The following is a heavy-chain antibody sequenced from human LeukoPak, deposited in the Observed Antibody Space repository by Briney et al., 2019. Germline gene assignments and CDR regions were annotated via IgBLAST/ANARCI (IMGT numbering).Heavy chain of an antibody. CDR2: ISWNSGSI. V-gene: IGHV3-9*01. CDR3: AKAPEPIPVLLWFGELPPYYFDY. J-gene: IGHJ4*02. CDR1: GFTFDDYA. Sequence: PGGSLRLSCAASGFTFDDYAMPWVRHAPGKGLEWVSGISWNSGSIGYADSVKGRFTISRDNAKNSLYLQMNSLRAEDTALYYCAKAPEPIPVLLWFGELPPYYFDYWGQGTLVTVSS. D-gene: IGHD3-10*01.